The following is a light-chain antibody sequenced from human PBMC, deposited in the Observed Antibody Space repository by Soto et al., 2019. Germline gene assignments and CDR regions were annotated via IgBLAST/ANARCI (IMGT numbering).Light chain of an antibody. CDR3: QQRSSWPRT. CDR2: DAS. CDR1: QSVTSY. Sequence: EILLTQSPATLSSSPGERATLSCRASQSVTSYLAWYQQKPGQAPRLLIYDASNRATGIPARFSGSGSGTDFALTISSLEPEDFAVYYCQQRSSWPRTFGQGTKVEIK. J-gene: IGKJ1*01. V-gene: IGKV3-11*01.